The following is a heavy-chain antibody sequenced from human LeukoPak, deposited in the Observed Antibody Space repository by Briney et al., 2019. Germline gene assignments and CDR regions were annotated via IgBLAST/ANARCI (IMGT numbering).Heavy chain of an antibody. J-gene: IGHJ4*02. CDR1: GYTFTSYD. D-gene: IGHD2-2*01. Sequence: ASVKVSCKASGYTFTSYDNNWVRQATGQGLEWMGWMNPNSGNTGYAQKFQGRVTMTRNTSISTAYMELSSLRSEDTAVYYCARALVVVPAAMIGYWGQGTLVTVSS. CDR3: ARALVVVPAAMIGY. V-gene: IGHV1-8*01. CDR2: MNPNSGNT.